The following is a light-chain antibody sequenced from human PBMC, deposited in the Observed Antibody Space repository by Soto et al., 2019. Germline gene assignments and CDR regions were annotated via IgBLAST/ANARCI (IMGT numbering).Light chain of an antibody. CDR2: EDT. CDR1: HLGDKD. V-gene: IGLV3-1*01. Sequence: SYELTQTASVSVSPGQTPSITCSGNHLGDKDVSWYQQKPGQSPVLVIYEDTKRPSGIPERFSGSTSGNTATLTISGTQAMDEAEYFCQAWDSSTMIFGGGTKLTVL. CDR3: QAWDSSTMI. J-gene: IGLJ2*01.